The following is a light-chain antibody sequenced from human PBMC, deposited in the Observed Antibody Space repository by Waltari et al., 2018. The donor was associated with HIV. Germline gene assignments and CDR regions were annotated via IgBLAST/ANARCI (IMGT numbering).Light chain of an antibody. J-gene: IGKJ5*01. Sequence: IQRTQAPSSLSVSMGDTVTITCQASQDINHYLNWYQQKPGKTPKLLMYDASNLEVGVPSRFSGSGSGTHFTFIISSLQPEDIATYYCQQYDSLPVVFGKGTRLEI. CDR1: QDINHY. CDR3: QQYDSLPVV. CDR2: DAS. V-gene: IGKV1-33*01.